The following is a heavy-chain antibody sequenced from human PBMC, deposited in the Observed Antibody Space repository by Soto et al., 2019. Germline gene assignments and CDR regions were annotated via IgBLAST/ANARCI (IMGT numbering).Heavy chain of an antibody. Sequence: PSETLSLTCAVYGGSFSGYYWSWIRQPPGKGLEWIGEINHSGSTNYNPSLKSRVTISVDTSKNQFSLKLSSVTAADTAVYYCAREGHMTTVTTLDYWGQGTLVTVSS. V-gene: IGHV4-34*01. CDR3: AREGHMTTVTTLDY. D-gene: IGHD4-17*01. CDR1: GGSFSGYY. J-gene: IGHJ4*02. CDR2: INHSGST.